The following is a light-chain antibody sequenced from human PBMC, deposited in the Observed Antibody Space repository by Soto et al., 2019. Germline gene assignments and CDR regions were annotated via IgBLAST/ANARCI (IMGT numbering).Light chain of an antibody. CDR2: SNS. CDR1: DSNIGSNT. Sequence: QSVLTQPPSASGTPGQRVTISCSGSDSNIGSNTVNWYQQVPGTAPKLLIYSNSQRPSGVTDRFSGSKSGTSASLAISGLQSEDEADYYCAAWDDSLNGRAVFGGGTKLTVL. V-gene: IGLV1-44*01. CDR3: AAWDDSLNGRAV. J-gene: IGLJ3*02.